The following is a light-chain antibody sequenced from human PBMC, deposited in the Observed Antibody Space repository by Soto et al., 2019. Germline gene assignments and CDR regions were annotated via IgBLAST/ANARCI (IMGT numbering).Light chain of an antibody. J-gene: IGKJ1*01. CDR1: QSVSRN. CDR2: RAS. V-gene: IGKV3-11*01. CDR3: QQRTDWHRT. Sequence: EVVLTQSPATLYLSPGERASLSRRASQSVSRNLAWYQQKPGQAPRLLIYRASTRATGIPARFSGSGSGTDFSLSISSLQPEDFAVYYCQQRTDWHRTFGQGTKVDIK.